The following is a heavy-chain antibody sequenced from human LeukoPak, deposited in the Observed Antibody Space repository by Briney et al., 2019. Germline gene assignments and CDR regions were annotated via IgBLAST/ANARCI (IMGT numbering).Heavy chain of an antibody. J-gene: IGHJ6*03. CDR3: ARGPRYFDWLLWRDYYMDV. V-gene: IGHV4-38-2*02. CDR1: GYSISSGYY. Sequence: PSETLSLTCTVSGYSISSGYYWSWIRPPPGKGLEWIGEINHSGSTNYNPSLKSRVTISVDTSKNQFSLKLSSVTAADTAVYYCARGPRYFDWLLWRDYYMDVWGKGTTVTVSS. CDR2: INHSGST. D-gene: IGHD3-9*01.